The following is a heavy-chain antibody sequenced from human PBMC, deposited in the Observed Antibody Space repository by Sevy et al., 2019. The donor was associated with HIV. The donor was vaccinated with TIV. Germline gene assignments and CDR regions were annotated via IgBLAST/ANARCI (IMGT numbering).Heavy chain of an antibody. D-gene: IGHD6-19*01. CDR2: IIPILGTA. Sequence: ASVKVSCKASGGTFSSYGISWVRQAPGQGLEWMGGIIPILGTANYAQKFQGRVTITADESTKTAYMELSSLRSKDTAVYYCARGGGNGWYYFDYWGQETLVTVSS. V-gene: IGHV1-69*13. J-gene: IGHJ4*02. CDR3: ARGGGNGWYYFDY. CDR1: GGTFSSYG.